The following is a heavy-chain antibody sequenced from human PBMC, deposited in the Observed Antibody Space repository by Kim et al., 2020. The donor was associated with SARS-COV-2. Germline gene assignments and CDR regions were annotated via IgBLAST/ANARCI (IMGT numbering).Heavy chain of an antibody. J-gene: IGHJ4*02. D-gene: IGHD3-10*01. CDR1: GGSFSGYY. V-gene: IGHV4-34*01. Sequence: SETLSLTCAVYGGSFSGYYWSWIRQPPGKGLEWIGEINHSGSTNYNPSLKSRVTITVDTSKNQFSLKLSSVTAADTAVYYCERGACYYYGSGSYVPDNPPTNIIIDYWGQGTLVTVSS. CDR2: INHSGST. CDR3: ERGACYYYGSGSYVPDNPPTNIIIDY.